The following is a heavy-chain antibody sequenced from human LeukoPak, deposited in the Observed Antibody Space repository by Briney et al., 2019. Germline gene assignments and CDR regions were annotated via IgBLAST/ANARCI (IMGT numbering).Heavy chain of an antibody. CDR2: IIPILGIA. J-gene: IGHJ5*02. CDR1: GGTFSSYA. CDR3: ARVCSGGSCYDSGT. D-gene: IGHD2-15*01. Sequence: SVKVSCKASGGTFSSYAISWVRQAPGQGLEWMGRIIPILGIANYAQKFQGRVTITADKSTSTAYMELSSLRSEDTAVYYCARVCSGGSCYDSGTWGQGTLVTVSS. V-gene: IGHV1-69*04.